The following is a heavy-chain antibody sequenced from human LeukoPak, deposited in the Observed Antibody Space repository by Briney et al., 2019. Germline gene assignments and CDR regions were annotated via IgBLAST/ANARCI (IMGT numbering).Heavy chain of an antibody. CDR3: TTGGYSNGIDY. CDR1: GFTFNNAW. V-gene: IGHV3-15*01. J-gene: IGHJ4*02. Sequence: GGSLRLSCAVSGFTFNNAWMNWVRQAPGKGLEWVGRIKSKTGGETTDYAAPVKGRFIISRDDSKNTLYLQMNSLKTEDTAVYYCTTGGYSNGIDYWGQGTLVTVSS. CDR2: IKSKTGGETT. D-gene: IGHD5-18*01.